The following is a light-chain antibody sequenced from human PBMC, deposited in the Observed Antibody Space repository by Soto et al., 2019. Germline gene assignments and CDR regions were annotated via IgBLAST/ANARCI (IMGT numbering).Light chain of an antibody. V-gene: IGKV3-20*01. J-gene: IGKJ4*01. CDR3: QQYCSSPLT. CDR2: GAS. Sequence: PGERATLSCRASQSVSSSYLAWYQQKPGQAPRLLIYGASSRATGIPDRFSGSGSGTDFTLTISRLEPEDFAVYYCQQYCSSPLTFGGGTKVDIK. CDR1: QSVSSSY.